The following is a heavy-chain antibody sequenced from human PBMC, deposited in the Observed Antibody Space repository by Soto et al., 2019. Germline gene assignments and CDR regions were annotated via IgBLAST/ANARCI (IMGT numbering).Heavy chain of an antibody. V-gene: IGHV1-2*02. J-gene: IGHJ1*01. D-gene: IGHD3-10*01. CDR3: ARRRGNYPITEFLQY. Sequence: QVQLVQSGAEVKRPGASVKVSCETSGYTFIGYYVHWVRQVPGQGLEWMGWINPNSGGTKYAQRFQGRLTITRDTSINTAYMELSRLTTDDTAVYYGARRRGNYPITEFLQYWGQGPLITVSS. CDR2: INPNSGGT. CDR1: GYTFIGYY.